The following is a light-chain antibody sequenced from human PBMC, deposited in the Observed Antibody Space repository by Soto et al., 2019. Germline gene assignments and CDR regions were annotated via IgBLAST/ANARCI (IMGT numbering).Light chain of an antibody. Sequence: SYELTQPPSMSVSPEQTARITCSGDALPKQFAYWYQQKTAQAPLLVIYKDTERPSGIPERFTGSNSGTTVTLTISGVQAEDEADYYCLSPDISGNSWVFGGGTKVTDL. CDR3: LSPDISGNSWV. J-gene: IGLJ3*02. CDR1: ALPKQF. V-gene: IGLV3-25*02. CDR2: KDT.